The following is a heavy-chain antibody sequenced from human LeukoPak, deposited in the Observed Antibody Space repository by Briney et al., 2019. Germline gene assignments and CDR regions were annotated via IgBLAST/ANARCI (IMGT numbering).Heavy chain of an antibody. CDR1: GFTFSSYA. CDR2: INHSGST. CDR3: ARGRYYDSSGYQIRRYNWFDP. J-gene: IGHJ5*02. V-gene: IGHV4-34*01. Sequence: GSLRLSCAASGFTFSSYAMSWVRQAPGKGLEWIGEINHSGSTNYNPSLKSRVTISVDTSKNQFSLKLSSVTAADTAVYYCARGRYYDSSGYQIRRYNWFDPWGQGTLVTVSS. D-gene: IGHD3-22*01.